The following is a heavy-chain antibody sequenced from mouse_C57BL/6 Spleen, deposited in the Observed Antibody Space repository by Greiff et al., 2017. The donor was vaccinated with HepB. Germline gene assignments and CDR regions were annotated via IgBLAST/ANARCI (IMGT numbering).Heavy chain of an antibody. CDR1: GYTFTSYW. D-gene: IGHD2-4*01. V-gene: IGHV1-55*01. CDR3: ARLGHYDYDGFAY. J-gene: IGHJ3*01. CDR2: IYPGSGST. Sequence: VQLQQPGAELVKPGASVKMSCKASGYTFTSYWITWVKQRPGQGLEWIGDIYPGSGSTNYNEKFKSKATLTVDTSSSTAYMQLSSLTSEDSAVYYCARLGHYDYDGFAYWGQGTLVTVSA.